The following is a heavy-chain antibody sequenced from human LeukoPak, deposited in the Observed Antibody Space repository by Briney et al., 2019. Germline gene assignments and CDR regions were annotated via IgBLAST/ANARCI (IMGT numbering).Heavy chain of an antibody. J-gene: IGHJ4*02. V-gene: IGHV4-34*01. D-gene: IGHD5-18*01. Sequence: SETLSLTCAVYGGSFSGYYWSWIRQPPGKGLEWIGEINHSGSTNYNPSLKSRVTISVDTSKNQFSLKLSSVTVADTAVYYCARGGYSYGFDYWGQGTLVTVSS. CDR3: ARGGYSYGFDY. CDR2: INHSGST. CDR1: GGSFSGYY.